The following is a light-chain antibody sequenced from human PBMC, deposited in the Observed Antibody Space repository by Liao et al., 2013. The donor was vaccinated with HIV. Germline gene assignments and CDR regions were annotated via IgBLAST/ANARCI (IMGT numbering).Light chain of an antibody. J-gene: IGLJ2*01. CDR1: KLGDKY. CDR3: QAWDSSTVV. CDR2: DHS. V-gene: IGLV3-1*01. Sequence: SYELTQPPSVSVSPGQTASITCSGDKLGDKYACWYQQKPGQSPVLIIFDHSKRPSGIPERFSGSNSGNTATLTISGTQAMDEADYYCQAWDSSTVVFGGGTKLTVL.